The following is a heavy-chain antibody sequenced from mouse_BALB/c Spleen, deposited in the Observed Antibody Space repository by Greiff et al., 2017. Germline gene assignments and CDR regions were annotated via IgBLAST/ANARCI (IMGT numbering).Heavy chain of an antibody. CDR1: GFTFSSFG. Sequence: EVQLVESGGGLVQPGGSRKLSCAASGFTFSSFGMHWVRQAPEKGLEWVAYISSGSSTIYYADTVKGRFTISRDNPKNTLFLQMTSLRSEDTAMYYCARGYYGSPYAMDYWGQGTSVTVSS. CDR2: ISSGSSTI. V-gene: IGHV5-17*02. J-gene: IGHJ4*01. D-gene: IGHD1-1*01. CDR3: ARGYYGSPYAMDY.